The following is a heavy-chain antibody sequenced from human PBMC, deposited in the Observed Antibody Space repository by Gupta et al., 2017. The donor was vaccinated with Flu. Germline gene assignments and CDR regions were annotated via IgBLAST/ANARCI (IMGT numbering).Heavy chain of an antibody. CDR3: ARDPYYSYYYDSSGYYPN. CDR2: IKQDGSEK. D-gene: IGHD3-22*01. CDR1: GFTFSSYW. V-gene: IGHV3-7*01. J-gene: IGHJ4*02. Sequence: EVQLVESGGGLVQPGGSLRLSCAASGFTFSSYWMSWVRQAPGKGLEWVANIKQDGSEKYYVDSVKGRFTISRDNAKNSLYLQMNSLRAEDTAVYYCARDPYYSYYYDSSGYYPNWGQGTLVTVSS.